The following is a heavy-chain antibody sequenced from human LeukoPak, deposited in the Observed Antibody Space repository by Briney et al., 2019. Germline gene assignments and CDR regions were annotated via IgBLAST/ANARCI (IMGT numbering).Heavy chain of an antibody. CDR3: ARQSGYSNGFDY. V-gene: IGHV4-4*02. Sequence: RASETLSLTCAVSGDSISSSNWWTWVRQPPGKGLEWIGEIYHSGSTNYNPSLKGRVTISVDKSNNQFSLKLTSVTAADTAVYYCARQSGYSNGFDYWGQGTLVTVSS. CDR2: IYHSGST. J-gene: IGHJ4*02. D-gene: IGHD5-18*01. CDR1: GDSISSSNW.